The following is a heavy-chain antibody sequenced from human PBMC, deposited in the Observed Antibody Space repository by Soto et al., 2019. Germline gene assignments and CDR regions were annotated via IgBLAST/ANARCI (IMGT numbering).Heavy chain of an antibody. Sequence: PGGSLRLSCAASGFTFDDYAMRWVRQAPGKGLEWVSGISWNSGSIGYADSVKGRFTISRDNAKNSLYLQMNSLRAEDTALYYCAKAHIVVVPAATPFDYWGQGTLVTVSS. CDR2: ISWNSGSI. CDR1: GFTFDDYA. J-gene: IGHJ4*02. CDR3: AKAHIVVVPAATPFDY. V-gene: IGHV3-9*01. D-gene: IGHD2-2*01.